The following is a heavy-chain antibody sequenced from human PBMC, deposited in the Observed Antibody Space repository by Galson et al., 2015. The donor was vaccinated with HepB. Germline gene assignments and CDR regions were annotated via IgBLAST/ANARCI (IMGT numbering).Heavy chain of an antibody. CDR3: ARVGCSSTSCPNWFDP. D-gene: IGHD2-2*01. V-gene: IGHV1-69*04. CDR1: GGTFSSYA. J-gene: IGHJ5*02. Sequence: SVKVSCKASGGTFSSYAISWVRQAPGQGLEWMGRIIPILGIANYAQKFQGRVTITADKSTSTAYMELSGLRSEDTAVYYCARVGCSSTSCPNWFDPWGQGTLVTVSS. CDR2: IIPILGIA.